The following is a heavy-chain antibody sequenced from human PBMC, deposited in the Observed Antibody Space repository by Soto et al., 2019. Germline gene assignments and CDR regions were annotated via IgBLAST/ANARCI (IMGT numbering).Heavy chain of an antibody. CDR1: GFTFSSYY. D-gene: IGHD3-22*01. CDR2: IGTAGDT. Sequence: XESLRLSCSASGFTFSSYYMHWVRQGPGKGLEWVSAIGTAGDTNYAGSVKGRFTISRENAKNSLYLQMNSLRAGDTAIYFCARAIGPTLFDYWGQGTLVTVSS. CDR3: ARAIGPTLFDY. V-gene: IGHV3-13*04. J-gene: IGHJ4*02.